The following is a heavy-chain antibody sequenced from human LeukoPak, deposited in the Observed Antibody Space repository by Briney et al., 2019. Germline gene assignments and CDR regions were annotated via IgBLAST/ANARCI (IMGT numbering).Heavy chain of an antibody. Sequence: EASVKVSCKASGGTFSSYAISWVRQAPGQGLEWMGGIIPIFGTANYAQKFQGRVTITADKSTSTAYMELRSLRSDDTAVYYCARGGGYVRLEDWGQGTLVTVSS. CDR1: GGTFSSYA. CDR2: IIPIFGTA. D-gene: IGHD3-16*01. V-gene: IGHV1-69*06. CDR3: ARGGGYVRLED. J-gene: IGHJ4*02.